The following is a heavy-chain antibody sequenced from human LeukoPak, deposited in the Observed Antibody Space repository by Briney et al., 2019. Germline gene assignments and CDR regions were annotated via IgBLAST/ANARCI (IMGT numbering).Heavy chain of an antibody. CDR2: ISAYNGNT. CDR3: ARAPPGSSSWYSDY. CDR1: GYTFTSYG. D-gene: IGHD6-13*01. Sequence: ASVKVSCKASGYTFTSYGISWVRQAPGQGLEWMGWISAYNGNTNYAQKLQGRVTMTTDTSTSTAHMELRSLRSDDTAVYYCARAPPGSSSWYSDYWGQGTLVTVSS. J-gene: IGHJ4*02. V-gene: IGHV1-18*01.